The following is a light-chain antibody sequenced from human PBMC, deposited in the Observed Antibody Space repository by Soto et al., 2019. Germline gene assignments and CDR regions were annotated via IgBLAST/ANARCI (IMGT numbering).Light chain of an antibody. J-gene: IGKJ1*01. CDR2: GAS. Sequence: ILVTQSPGTLSWSPGERATLSCRSSQSIGSSNIAWYQQKAGQAPTLLIYGASSRATGIPDRFSGSGSGTDFTLTNSRLEPEDFAVYYCQQYGRTFGQGTKVDIK. CDR3: QQYGRT. CDR1: QSIGSSN. V-gene: IGKV3-20*01.